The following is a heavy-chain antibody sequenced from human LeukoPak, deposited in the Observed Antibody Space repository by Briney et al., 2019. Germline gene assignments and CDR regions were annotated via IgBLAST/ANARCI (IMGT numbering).Heavy chain of an antibody. CDR3: ARGTNWSPLDFDF. D-gene: IGHD3-3*01. V-gene: IGHV3-21*01. J-gene: IGHJ4*02. CDR2: IGSISNNYK. CDR1: GFTFSTYN. Sequence: GGSLRLSCEASGFTFSTYNMHWVRQAPGKGLEWVSTIGSISNNYKYYADSVKGRFTISRDNAKNSLYLQMNSLGAEDTAVYFCARGTNWSPLDFDFWGQGTLVTVSS.